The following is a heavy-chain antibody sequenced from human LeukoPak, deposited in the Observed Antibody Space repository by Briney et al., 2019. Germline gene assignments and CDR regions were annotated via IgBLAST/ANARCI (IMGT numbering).Heavy chain of an antibody. CDR1: GYTFTSYG. CDR3: ARGLRLAAAGSWLDP. Sequence: GASVKVSCKASGYTFTSYGISWVRQAPGQGLEWMGIINPSGGSPSYAQKFQGRVTMTRDMSTSTVYMELSSLRSEDTAVYYCARGLRLAAAGSWLDPWGQGILVIVSS. CDR2: INPSGGSP. D-gene: IGHD6-13*01. J-gene: IGHJ5*02. V-gene: IGHV1-46*01.